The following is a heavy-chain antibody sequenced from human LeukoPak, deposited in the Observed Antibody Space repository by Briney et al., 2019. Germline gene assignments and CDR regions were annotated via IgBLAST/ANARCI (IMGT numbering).Heavy chain of an antibody. CDR3: ARGRSSGWSSSSDY. Sequence: KPSETLSLTCAVYGGSFSAYYWSWIRQPPGKGLEWIGEINHRGSTNYNPPLKSRVTISVDTSKNQFSLNLSSMAAADTAVYYCARGRSSGWSSSSDYWGQGTLVTVSS. V-gene: IGHV4-34*01. J-gene: IGHJ4*02. CDR1: GGSFSAYY. CDR2: INHRGST. D-gene: IGHD6-19*01.